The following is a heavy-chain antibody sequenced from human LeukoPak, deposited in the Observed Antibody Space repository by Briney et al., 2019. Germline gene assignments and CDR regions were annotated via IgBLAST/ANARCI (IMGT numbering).Heavy chain of an antibody. Sequence: SQTLSLTCTVSGGSISSGGYYWSWIRQPPGKGLEWIGYIYYSGSTNYNPSLKSRVTMSVDTSKNQFSLKLSSVTAADTAVYYCARHQTGYTYGFDYWGLGILVTVSS. CDR1: GGSISSGGYY. J-gene: IGHJ4*02. V-gene: IGHV4-61*08. CDR3: ARHQTGYTYGFDY. D-gene: IGHD5-18*01. CDR2: IYYSGST.